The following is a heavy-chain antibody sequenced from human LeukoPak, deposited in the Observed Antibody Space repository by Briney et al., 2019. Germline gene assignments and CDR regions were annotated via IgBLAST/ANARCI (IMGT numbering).Heavy chain of an antibody. D-gene: IGHD5-18*01. CDR3: AKGRGRQVYSYGSNWFDP. CDR1: GFTFSTYG. CDR2: IRYDGSNK. J-gene: IGHJ5*02. Sequence: GGSLRLSCAASGFTFSTYGMHWVRQAPGKGLHWVAFIRYDGSNKYYADSVKGRFTISRDNSKNTLYLQINSLRAEDTAVYYCAKGRGRQVYSYGSNWFDPWDQGTLVTVSS. V-gene: IGHV3-30*02.